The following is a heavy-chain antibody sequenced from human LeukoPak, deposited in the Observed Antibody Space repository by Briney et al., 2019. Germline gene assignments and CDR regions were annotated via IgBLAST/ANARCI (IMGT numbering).Heavy chain of an antibody. CDR3: ARAGTSGTFNS. D-gene: IGHD2-2*01. J-gene: IGHJ5*01. CDR2: TYYRSMWHN. Sequence: RSQTLSLTCAISGDSVSSDSAAWSWIRQSPSRGLERLGRTYYRSMWHNDYALSVRSRMTINADTSKNHFSLQLSSVTPEDTAVYYCARAGTSGTFNSWGQGTLVTVSS. V-gene: IGHV6-1*01. CDR1: GDSVSSDSAA.